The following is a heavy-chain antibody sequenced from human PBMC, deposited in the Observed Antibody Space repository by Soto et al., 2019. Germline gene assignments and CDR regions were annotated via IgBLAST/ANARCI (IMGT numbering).Heavy chain of an antibody. CDR3: AKDRTLRGPLWFGELSYFDY. V-gene: IGHV3-30*18. CDR2: ISYDGSNK. J-gene: IGHJ4*02. D-gene: IGHD3-10*01. Sequence: QVQLVESGGGVVQPGRSLRLSCAASGFTFSSYGMHWVRQAPGKGLEWVAVISYDGSNKYYADSVKGRFTISRDNSKNTLYLQMNSLRAEDTAVYYCAKDRTLRGPLWFGELSYFDYWGQGTLVTVSS. CDR1: GFTFSSYG.